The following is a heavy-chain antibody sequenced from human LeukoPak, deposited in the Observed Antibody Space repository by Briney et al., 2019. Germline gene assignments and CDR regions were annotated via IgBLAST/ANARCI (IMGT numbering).Heavy chain of an antibody. CDR3: ASSRISGSYFFY. V-gene: IGHV1-2*02. CDR1: GGTFSSYA. CDR2: INPNSGGT. Sequence: ASVKVSCKASGGTFSSYAISWVRQAPGQGLEWMGWINPNSGGTNYAQKFQGRVTITRDTSISTAYMELSRLRSDDTAVYYCASSRISGSYFFYWGQGTLVTVSS. D-gene: IGHD1-26*01. J-gene: IGHJ4*02.